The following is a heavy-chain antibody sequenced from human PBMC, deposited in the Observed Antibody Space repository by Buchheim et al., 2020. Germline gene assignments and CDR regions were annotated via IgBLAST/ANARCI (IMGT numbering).Heavy chain of an antibody. D-gene: IGHD2-21*01. V-gene: IGHV3-7*01. J-gene: IGHJ2*01. CDR3: ARVFLWYFDL. Sequence: EVQLVESGGGLVQPGGSLRLSCEASGFTFITSWMGWVRQAPGKGLEWVANINQDGSETYSVDSVKGRFSISRDNAKNSLYLQMNNLRADDTAVYYCARVFLWYFDLWGRGTL. CDR1: GFTFITSW. CDR2: INQDGSET.